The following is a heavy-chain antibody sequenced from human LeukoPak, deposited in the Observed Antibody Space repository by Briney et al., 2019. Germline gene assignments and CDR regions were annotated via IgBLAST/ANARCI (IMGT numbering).Heavy chain of an antibody. CDR1: GFTFSSYP. Sequence: GGSLRLSCAGSGFTFSSYPMSWVRQAPAKGLQWVSAISGGGGSAYYADSVKGRFTISRDNSKGTLYLQMHSLRAEDTAIYYCAARPLMPPRFDYWGQGTLVTVSS. D-gene: IGHD2-2*01. CDR3: AARPLMPPRFDY. J-gene: IGHJ4*02. CDR2: ISGGGGSA. V-gene: IGHV3-23*01.